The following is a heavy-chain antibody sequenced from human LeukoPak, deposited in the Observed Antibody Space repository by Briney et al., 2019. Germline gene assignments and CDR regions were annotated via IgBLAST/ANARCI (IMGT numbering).Heavy chain of an antibody. CDR3: ARVFDSGSQAYFYYMDV. Sequence: SETLSLTCTVSGGSISSYYWTWIRQPPGKGLEWIGYIYYSGSTNYNPSLKSRVTMSVDTSKNQFSLKVSSVTAADTAVYYCARVFDSGSQAYFYYMDVWGKGTTVTIFS. V-gene: IGHV4-59*01. J-gene: IGHJ6*03. CDR1: GGSISSYY. D-gene: IGHD3-10*01. CDR2: IYYSGST.